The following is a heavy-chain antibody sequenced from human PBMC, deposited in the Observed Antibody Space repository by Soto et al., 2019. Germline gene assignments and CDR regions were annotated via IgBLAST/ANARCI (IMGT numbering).Heavy chain of an antibody. CDR1: GGTFSSYT. CDR2: IIPILGIA. V-gene: IGHV1-69*04. J-gene: IGHJ6*02. Sequence: SVKVSCKASGGTFSSYTISWVRQAPGQGLEWMGRIIPILGIANYAQKFQGRVTITADKSTSTAYMELSSLRSEDTAVYYWARDPRGGDYYYYYGMDVWGQGTTVTVSS. CDR3: ARDPRGGDYYYYYGMDV. D-gene: IGHD2-21*02.